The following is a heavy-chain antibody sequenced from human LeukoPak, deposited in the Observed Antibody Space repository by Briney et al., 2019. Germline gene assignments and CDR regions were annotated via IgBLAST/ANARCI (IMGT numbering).Heavy chain of an antibody. Sequence: GGSLRLSCAASGFTFSSYAMSWVRQAPGKGLEWVSAISGSGGSTYYADSVKSRFTISRDNYRDTLYLQMSSLRAEDTAVYYCAKGYYDYVWGSYYFDYWGQGTLVTVSS. CDR1: GFTFSSYA. D-gene: IGHD3-16*01. CDR3: AKGYYDYVWGSYYFDY. V-gene: IGHV3-23*01. CDR2: ISGSGGST. J-gene: IGHJ4*02.